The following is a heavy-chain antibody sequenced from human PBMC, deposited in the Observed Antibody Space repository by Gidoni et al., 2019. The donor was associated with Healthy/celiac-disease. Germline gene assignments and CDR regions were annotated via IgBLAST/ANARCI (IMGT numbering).Heavy chain of an antibody. CDR2: ISWNSGTI. CDR1: GFTFDSYD. D-gene: IGHD6-19*01. V-gene: IGHV3-9*01. J-gene: IGHJ3*02. CDR3: AKGLTTAVAGPKDVFDI. Sequence: EVQLVASGGGLVQPGGSLRLSCAASGFTFDSYDMHWVRQAPGKGLEWVSCISWNSGTIGYADSVKGRFTISRDNAKNSLYLQMNSLRAEDTALYYCAKGLTTAVAGPKDVFDIWGQGTMVTVSS.